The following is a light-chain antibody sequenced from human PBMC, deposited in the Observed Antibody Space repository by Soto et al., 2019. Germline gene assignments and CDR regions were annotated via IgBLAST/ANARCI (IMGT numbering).Light chain of an antibody. Sequence: DIQMTQSPSSLSASVGDRVTITCRASQRISSYLNWYQQKPEKAPKLLIHTTSSLQSGVPSRFSGSGSGTDFTLTISSLQPEDFATYYCQQSYGSPHTFGQGTKLAIK. CDR3: QQSYGSPHT. J-gene: IGKJ2*01. CDR2: TTS. V-gene: IGKV1-39*01. CDR1: QRISSY.